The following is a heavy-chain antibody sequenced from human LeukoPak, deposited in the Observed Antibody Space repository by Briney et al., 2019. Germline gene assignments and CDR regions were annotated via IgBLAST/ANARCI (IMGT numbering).Heavy chain of an antibody. Sequence: PSETLSLTCTVSGGSISSYYWSWIRQPPGKGLEWIGYIYYSGSTNFSPSLKSRVTMSVDTSKNQFSLKLSSVTAADTAVYYCARSDYHDSQFDYWGQGTLVTVSS. CDR3: ARSDYHDSQFDY. CDR1: GGSISSYY. V-gene: IGHV4-59*12. J-gene: IGHJ4*02. CDR2: IYYSGST. D-gene: IGHD3-22*01.